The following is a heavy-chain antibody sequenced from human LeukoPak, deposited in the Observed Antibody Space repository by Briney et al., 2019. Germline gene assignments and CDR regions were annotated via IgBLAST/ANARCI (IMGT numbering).Heavy chain of an antibody. CDR3: ARVARGVAAPYFDY. J-gene: IGHJ4*02. D-gene: IGHD6-6*01. CDR1: GVSISSGGYS. Sequence: SDTLSLTCALSGVSISSGGYSWRWIRQPPGKGLEWIGYIYHSGSTYYNPSLKSRVTISVDRSKNQFSLKLSSVTAADTAVYYCARVARGVAAPYFDYWGQGTLVTVSS. CDR2: IYHSGST. V-gene: IGHV4-30-2*01.